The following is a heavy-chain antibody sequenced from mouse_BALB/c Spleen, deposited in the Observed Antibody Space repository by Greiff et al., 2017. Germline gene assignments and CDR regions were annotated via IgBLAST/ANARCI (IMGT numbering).Heavy chain of an antibody. CDR1: GDSITSGY. CDR3: AREGGGYKYFDV. J-gene: IGHJ1*01. Sequence: EVKLQESGPSLVKPSQTLSLTCSVTGDSITSGYWNWIRKFPGNKLEYMGYISYSGSTYYNPSLKSRISITRDTSKNQYYLQLNSVTTEDTATYYCAREGGGYKYFDVWGAGTTVTVSS. D-gene: IGHD3-1*01. V-gene: IGHV3-8*02. CDR2: ISYSGST.